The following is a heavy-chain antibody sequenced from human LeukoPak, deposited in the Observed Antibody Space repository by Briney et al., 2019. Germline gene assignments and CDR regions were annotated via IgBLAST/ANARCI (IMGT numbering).Heavy chain of an antibody. CDR1: GGSISTYF. Sequence: PETLSLTCTVSGGSISTYFLTWIRQPAGKGLEWIGRSHTSGSIDYNPSLKGRVTMSVDASKNQFSLRLSSVTAADTAVYYCEMYDYDSSGYLSDYWGPGTLVTVSS. V-gene: IGHV4-4*07. D-gene: IGHD3-22*01. CDR2: SHTSGSI. J-gene: IGHJ4*02. CDR3: EMYDYDSSGYLSDY.